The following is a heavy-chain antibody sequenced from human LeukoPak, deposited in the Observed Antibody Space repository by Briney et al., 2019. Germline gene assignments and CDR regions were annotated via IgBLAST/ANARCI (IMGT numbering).Heavy chain of an antibody. CDR1: GGSFSGYY. J-gene: IGHJ4*02. D-gene: IGHD5-18*01. Sequence: KASETLSLTCAVYGGSFSGYYWSWIRQPPGKGLEWIGEINHSGSTNYNPSLKSRVTISVDTSKNQFFPKLSSVTAADTAVYYCAGGFGYSYGPDYWGQGTLVTVSS. V-gene: IGHV4-34*01. CDR2: INHSGST. CDR3: AGGFGYSYGPDY.